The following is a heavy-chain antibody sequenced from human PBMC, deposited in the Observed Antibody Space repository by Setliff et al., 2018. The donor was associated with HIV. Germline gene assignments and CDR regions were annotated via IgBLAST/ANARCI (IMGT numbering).Heavy chain of an antibody. D-gene: IGHD2-21*02. CDR2: IIPIFGTA. J-gene: IGHJ4*02. CDR1: GGTFSSYA. Sequence: SVKVSCKASGGTFSSYAISWVRQAPGQGLEWMGGIIPIFGTANYAQKFQGRVTITADESTSTAYMELRSLRSEDTAVYYCARLSGDYYYFDYWGQGTLVTVSS. CDR3: ARLSGDYYYFDY. V-gene: IGHV1-69*13.